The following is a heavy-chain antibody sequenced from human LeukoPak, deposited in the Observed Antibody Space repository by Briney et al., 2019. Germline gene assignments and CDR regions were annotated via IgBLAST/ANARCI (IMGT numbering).Heavy chain of an antibody. CDR3: ARVETFYYDTSGTGGVRYYYYMDV. CDR2: IYTSGST. Sequence: SETLSLTCTVSGGSISSGNYYWTWIRQPAGKGLEWIGRIYTSGSTNYNPSLKSRVTISVDTSKNQFSLKLSSVTAADTAVYYCARVETFYYDTSGTGGVRYYYYMDVWGKGTTVTVSS. CDR1: GGSISSGNYY. V-gene: IGHV4-61*02. D-gene: IGHD3-22*01. J-gene: IGHJ6*03.